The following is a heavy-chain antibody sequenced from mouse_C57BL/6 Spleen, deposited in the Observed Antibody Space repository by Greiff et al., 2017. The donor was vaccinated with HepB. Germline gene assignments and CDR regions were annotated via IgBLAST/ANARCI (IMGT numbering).Heavy chain of an antibody. CDR2: IRNKANNHAT. D-gene: IGHD1-1*01. CDR1: GFTFSDAW. J-gene: IGHJ4*01. CDR3: TATTVVAPYYAMDY. V-gene: IGHV6-6*01. Sequence: DVKLQESGGGLVQPGGSMKLSCAASGFTFSDAWMDWVRQSPEKGLEWVAEIRNKANNHATYYAESVKGRFTISRDDSKSSVYLQMNSLRAEDTGIYYCTATTVVAPYYAMDYWGQGTSVTVSS.